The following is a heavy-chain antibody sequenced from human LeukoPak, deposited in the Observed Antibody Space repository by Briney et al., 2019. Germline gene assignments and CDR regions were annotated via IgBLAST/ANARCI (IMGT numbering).Heavy chain of an antibody. Sequence: ASVKVSCKASRYTITGYYMHWVRQAPGQGLEWMGWINPNSGGTNYAQKFQGWVTMTRDTSISTAYMELSRLKSDDTAVYYCARGPTGGLIYFDYWGQGTLVTVSS. D-gene: IGHD2-8*02. V-gene: IGHV1-2*04. CDR1: RYTITGYY. CDR2: INPNSGGT. J-gene: IGHJ4*02. CDR3: ARGPTGGLIYFDY.